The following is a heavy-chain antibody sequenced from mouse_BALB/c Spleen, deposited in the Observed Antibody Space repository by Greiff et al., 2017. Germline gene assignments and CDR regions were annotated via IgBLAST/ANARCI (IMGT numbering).Heavy chain of an antibody. Sequence: EVKLVESGGGLVQPGGSLKLSCAASGFTFSSYGMSWVRQTPDKRLELVATINSNGGSTYYPDSVKGRFTISRDNAKNTLYLQMSSLKSEDTAMYYCARGNYGNYRYFDVWGAGTTVTVSS. J-gene: IGHJ1*01. CDR2: INSNGGST. V-gene: IGHV5-6-3*01. CDR1: GFTFSSYG. CDR3: ARGNYGNYRYFDV. D-gene: IGHD2-1*01.